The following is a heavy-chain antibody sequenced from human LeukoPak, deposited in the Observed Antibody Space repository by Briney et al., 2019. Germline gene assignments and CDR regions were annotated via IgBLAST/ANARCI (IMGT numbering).Heavy chain of an antibody. J-gene: IGHJ4*02. CDR2: ISGSGGST. CDR1: GFAFSSYG. D-gene: IGHD6-19*01. Sequence: GGSLRLSCAASGFAFSSYGMHWVRQAPGKGLGWVSAISGSGGSTYYADSVKGRFTISRDNSKNTLYLQMNSLRAEDTAVYYCAKDRRSQWLVQDYWGQGTLVTVSS. V-gene: IGHV3-23*01. CDR3: AKDRRSQWLVQDY.